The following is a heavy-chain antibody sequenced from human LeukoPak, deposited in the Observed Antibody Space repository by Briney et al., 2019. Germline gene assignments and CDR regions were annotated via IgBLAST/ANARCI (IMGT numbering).Heavy chain of an antibody. Sequence: GGSLRLSCAASGFTFSSYAMHWVRQAPGKGLEWVAVISYDGSYKYYADSVKGRFTISRDNSKNTLYLQMNSLRAEDTAVYYCATWEYSGGSHYWGQGTLVTVSS. CDR3: ATWEYSGGSHY. D-gene: IGHD1-26*01. CDR1: GFTFSSYA. J-gene: IGHJ4*02. V-gene: IGHV3-30-3*01. CDR2: ISYDGSYK.